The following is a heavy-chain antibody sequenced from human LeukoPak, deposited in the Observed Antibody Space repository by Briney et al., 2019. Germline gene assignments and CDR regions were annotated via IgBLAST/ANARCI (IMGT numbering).Heavy chain of an antibody. CDR2: ISGRGGST. CDR3: AKDRGTSVWYLDY. J-gene: IGHJ4*02. V-gene: IGHV3-23*01. D-gene: IGHD6-19*01. CDR1: GFTFSSYA. Sequence: GGSLRLSCAASGFTFSSYAMSWVRQAPGKGLEWVSAISGRGGSTYYAYSVKGRFTISIDNAKTTLYLQMNSLRAEDTAVYYCAKDRGTSVWYLDYWGQGTLVTVSS.